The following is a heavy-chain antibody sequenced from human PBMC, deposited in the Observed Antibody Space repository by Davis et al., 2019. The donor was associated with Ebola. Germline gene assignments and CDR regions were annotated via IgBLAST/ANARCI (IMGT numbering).Heavy chain of an antibody. V-gene: IGHV4-30-2*01. D-gene: IGHD6-19*01. Sequence: LRLSCAVSGGSISSGGYSWNWIRQPPGKGLEWIGYIYHSGSTYYNPSLKSRVTISVDTSKNQFSLKLSSVTAADTAVYYCARGIAVAGVFDYWGQGTLVTVSS. CDR1: GGSISSGGYS. J-gene: IGHJ4*02. CDR2: IYHSGST. CDR3: ARGIAVAGVFDY.